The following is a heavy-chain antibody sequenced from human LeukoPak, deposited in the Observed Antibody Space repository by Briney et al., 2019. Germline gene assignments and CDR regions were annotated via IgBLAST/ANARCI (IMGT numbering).Heavy chain of an antibody. Sequence: MSGGSLRLSCAASGFTFSDYYMSWLRQAPEKGLEWVSYISSSSSYTNYADSVKGRFTISRDNAKNSLYLQMNSLRAEDTAVYYCARDSVGGSGFDYWGQGTLVTVSS. V-gene: IGHV3-11*06. CDR3: ARDSVGGSGFDY. J-gene: IGHJ4*02. CDR1: GFTFSDYY. D-gene: IGHD3-16*01. CDR2: ISSSSSYT.